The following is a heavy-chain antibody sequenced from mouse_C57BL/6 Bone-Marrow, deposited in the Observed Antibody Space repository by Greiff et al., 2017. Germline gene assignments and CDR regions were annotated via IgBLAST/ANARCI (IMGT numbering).Heavy chain of an antibody. CDR2: FHPYNDDT. Sequence: VKLVESGAELVKPGASVKMSCKASGYTFTPYPIEWMKQNHGKSLEWIGNFHPYNDDTKYNEKFKGKATLTVENSSITVYLELSRLTSDDSAVYYCAPYDYDRSGDYWGQGTTLTVSS. V-gene: IGHV1-47*01. J-gene: IGHJ2*01. CDR3: APYDYDRSGDY. D-gene: IGHD2-4*01. CDR1: GYTFTPYP.